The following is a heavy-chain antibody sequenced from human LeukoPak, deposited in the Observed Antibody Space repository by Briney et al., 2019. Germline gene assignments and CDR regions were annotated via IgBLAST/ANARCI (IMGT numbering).Heavy chain of an antibody. CDR1: GFTFSSYW. Sequence: PGGSLRLSCAASGFTFSSYWMHWVRQAPGKGLVWVSRINSDGSSTSYADSAKGRFTISRDNAKNTLYLQMNSLRAEDTAVYYCARVVAVAAKDYWGQGTLVTVSS. CDR2: INSDGSST. V-gene: IGHV3-74*01. CDR3: ARVVAVAAKDY. J-gene: IGHJ4*02. D-gene: IGHD6-19*01.